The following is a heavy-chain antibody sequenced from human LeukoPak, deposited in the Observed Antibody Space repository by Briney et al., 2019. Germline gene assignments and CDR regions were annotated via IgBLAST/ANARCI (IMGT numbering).Heavy chain of an antibody. D-gene: IGHD3-22*01. Sequence: GGSLRLSCAASGFTFSSYSMNWVRQAPGKGLECVSYISSSSSTIYYADSVKGRFTISRDNAKNSLYLQMNSLRAEDTAVYYCARVGLGYYDSSGYYWYFGVYYYMDVWGKGTTVTVSS. CDR2: ISSSSSTI. J-gene: IGHJ6*03. V-gene: IGHV3-48*04. CDR3: ARVGLGYYDSSGYYWYFGVYYYMDV. CDR1: GFTFSSYS.